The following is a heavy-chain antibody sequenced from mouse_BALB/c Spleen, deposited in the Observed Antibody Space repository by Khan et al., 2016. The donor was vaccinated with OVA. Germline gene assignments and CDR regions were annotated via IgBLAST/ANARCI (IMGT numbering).Heavy chain of an antibody. D-gene: IGHD1-1*01. V-gene: IGHV5-6*01. CDR1: GFTFSTFG. J-gene: IGHJ3*01. CDR2: ISSGGSYT. Sequence: EVELVESGGDLVKPGGSLKLSCAASGFTFSTFGMSWVRQTPDKRLEWVATISSGGSYTYYPDNVKGRFIISRDNAKNTLDLQMSSLKSEDTAMYYCTRLAYYYNGEGFAYGGQGTLVTVSA. CDR3: TRLAYYYNGEGFAY.